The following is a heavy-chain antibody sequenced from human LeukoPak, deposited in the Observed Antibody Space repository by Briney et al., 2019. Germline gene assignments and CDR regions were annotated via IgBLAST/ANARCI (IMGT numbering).Heavy chain of an antibody. V-gene: IGHV1-46*01. D-gene: IGHD2-15*01. Sequence: ASVKVSCKASGHTFTGYYIHWVRQAPGQGLEWMGTINPSGGSTSYAQKFQGRVTMTRDTSTSTVYMELSSLRSEDTAVYYCARDRQENCSGGSCYLFDYWGQGTLVTVSS. J-gene: IGHJ4*02. CDR1: GHTFTGYY. CDR2: INPSGGST. CDR3: ARDRQENCSGGSCYLFDY.